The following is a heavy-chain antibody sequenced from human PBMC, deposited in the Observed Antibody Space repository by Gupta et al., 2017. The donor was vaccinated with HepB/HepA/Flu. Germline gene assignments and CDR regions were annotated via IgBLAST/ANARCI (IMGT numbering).Heavy chain of an antibody. D-gene: IGHD2-15*01. CDR3: ARLGYCNSGSCYSLDY. Sequence: EVQLAESGGDLVQPGGSLRLSCAASGFSFRDYEMNWVRQAPGKGLEWVSYISSSGSTIFYADSVKGRFTISRDNAKNSLYLQMNSLRAEDTAVYYCARLGYCNSGSCYSLDYWGQGTLVTVSS. CDR2: ISSSGSTI. V-gene: IGHV3-48*03. CDR1: GFSFRDYE. J-gene: IGHJ4*02.